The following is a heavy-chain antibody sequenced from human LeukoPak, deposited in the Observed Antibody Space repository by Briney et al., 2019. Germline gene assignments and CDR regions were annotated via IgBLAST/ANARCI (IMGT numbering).Heavy chain of an antibody. Sequence: SETLSLTCTVSGGSISSYYWSWIRQPPGKGLEWIGYIYYSGSTNYNPSLKSRVTISVDTSKNQFSLKLSSVTAADTAVYYCARDIAVDGPYCFDYWGQGTLVTVSS. V-gene: IGHV4-59*01. D-gene: IGHD6-19*01. CDR2: IYYSGST. CDR3: ARDIAVDGPYCFDY. J-gene: IGHJ4*02. CDR1: GGSISSYY.